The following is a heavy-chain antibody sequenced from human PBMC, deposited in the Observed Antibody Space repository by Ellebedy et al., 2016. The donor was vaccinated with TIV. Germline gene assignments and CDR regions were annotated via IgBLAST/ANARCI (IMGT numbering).Heavy chain of an antibody. Sequence: GGSLRLXCAASRFTFSSSSMNWVRLAPGKGLEWVSSINSNSYIYYADSVKGRFTISRDNAKNSLYLHMNSLRAEDTAVYYCARDYRWHFDAWGQGTLVTVSS. CDR1: RFTFSSSS. J-gene: IGHJ4*02. CDR3: ARDYRWHFDA. CDR2: INSNSYI. V-gene: IGHV3-21*04. D-gene: IGHD2-8*02.